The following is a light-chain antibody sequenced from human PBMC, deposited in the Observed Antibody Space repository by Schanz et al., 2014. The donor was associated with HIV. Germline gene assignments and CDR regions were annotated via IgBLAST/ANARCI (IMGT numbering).Light chain of an antibody. V-gene: IGLV2-14*03. CDR2: DVN. CDR3: TSYTTNRTVS. J-gene: IGLJ2*01. Sequence: QSALTQPASVSGSPGQSINISCTGTSSDVGAYKSVSWYQQHPGKAPKLMIYDVNNRPSGISDRFSGSKSGNTASLTISGLQADDEGDYYCTSYTTNRTVSFGGGTKLTVL. CDR1: SSDVGAYKS.